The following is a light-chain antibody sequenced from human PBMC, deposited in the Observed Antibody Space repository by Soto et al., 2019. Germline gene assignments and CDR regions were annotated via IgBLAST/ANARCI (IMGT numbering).Light chain of an antibody. CDR3: QKYNSGPWT. V-gene: IGKV1-27*01. CDR1: QGISNF. Sequence: DIQMTQSPSSLSASVGDRVTITCRASQGISNFLAWHQQKPGKVPKLLIYAASTLQSGVPTRFSCSGSGTDFTLTINSPQPEDVATYYCQKYNSGPWTFGQGTKVEIK. J-gene: IGKJ1*01. CDR2: AAS.